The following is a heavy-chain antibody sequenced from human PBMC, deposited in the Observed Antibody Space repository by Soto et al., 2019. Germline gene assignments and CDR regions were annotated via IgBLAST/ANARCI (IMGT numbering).Heavy chain of an antibody. Sequence: EVQLVESGGGLVQPGRSLRLSCAASGFTFDDYAMHWVRQAPGKGLEWVSGISWNSGSIGYADSVKGRFTISRDNATNSLYMQMNSLRAEDTALYYCAKDRIFGDYYYYMDVWGKGTTVTVSS. CDR2: ISWNSGSI. J-gene: IGHJ6*03. CDR3: AKDRIFGDYYYYMDV. CDR1: GFTFDDYA. D-gene: IGHD3-3*01. V-gene: IGHV3-9*01.